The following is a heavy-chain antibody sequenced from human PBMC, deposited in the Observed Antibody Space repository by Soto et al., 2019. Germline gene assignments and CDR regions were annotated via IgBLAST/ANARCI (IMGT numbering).Heavy chain of an antibody. CDR3: ARIPLSGSYYYYYYYGMDV. D-gene: IGHD1-26*01. J-gene: IGHJ6*02. CDR1: GFSLSTSGMC. Sequence: SGPTLVNPTQTLTLTCTFSGFSLSTSGMCVSWIRQPPGKALEWLALIDLDDDKYYSTSLKTRLTISKDTSKNQVVLTMTNMDPVDTATYYCARIPLSGSYYYYYYYGMDVWGQGTTVTVSS. V-gene: IGHV2-70*01. CDR2: IDLDDDK.